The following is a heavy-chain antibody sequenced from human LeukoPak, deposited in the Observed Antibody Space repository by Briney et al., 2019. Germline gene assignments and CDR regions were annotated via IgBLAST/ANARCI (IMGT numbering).Heavy chain of an antibody. CDR2: INPNSGGT. CDR1: GYTFTSYY. J-gene: IGHJ4*02. D-gene: IGHD6-19*01. Sequence: ASVKVSCKASGYTFTSYYMHWVRQAPGQGLEWMGRINPNSGGTNYAQKFQGRVTMTRDTSISTAYMELSRLRSDDTAVYYCASSGWTDRYYFDYWGQGTLVTVSS. V-gene: IGHV1-2*06. CDR3: ASSGWTDRYYFDY.